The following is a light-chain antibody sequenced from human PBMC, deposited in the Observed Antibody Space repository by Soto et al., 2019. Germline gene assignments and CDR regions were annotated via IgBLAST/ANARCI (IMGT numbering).Light chain of an antibody. CDR2: DVS. V-gene: IGLV2-14*01. CDR3: SSYTSSSTLYVV. Sequence: QCALTQPASVSGSPGQSITISCTGTSSDVGGYNYVSWYQQHPGKAHKLMSYDVSNRPSGVSNRFSGSKSGNTASLTISGLQAEDEADYYCSSYTSSSTLYVVFGGGTKLTVL. J-gene: IGLJ2*01. CDR1: SSDVGGYNY.